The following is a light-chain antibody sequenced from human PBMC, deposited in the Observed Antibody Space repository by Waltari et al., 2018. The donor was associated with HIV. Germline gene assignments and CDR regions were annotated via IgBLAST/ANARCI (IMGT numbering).Light chain of an antibody. Sequence: SYVLTQPPSVSVAPGKTASITCGGDNIGRKSVHWYQQKAGQVPVVVIYDDRDRPAGITERFSGSNSGNTATLTITTVEAGDEADYYCQVWDTNTDWVFGGGTKLTVL. J-gene: IGLJ3*02. CDR2: DDR. V-gene: IGLV3-21*04. CDR1: NIGRKS. CDR3: QVWDTNTDWV.